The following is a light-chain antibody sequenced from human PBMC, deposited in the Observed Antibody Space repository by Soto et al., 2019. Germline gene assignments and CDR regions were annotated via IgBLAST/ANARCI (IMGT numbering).Light chain of an antibody. CDR1: QGINSY. CDR2: AVS. CDR3: QQLNSYPRT. V-gene: IGKV1-9*01. J-gene: IGKJ1*01. Sequence: DIQLTQSPSVLSASVGDRVTITCRASQGINSYLAWYQQKPGKVPKLLIYAVSTLHSGVPSRFSGSGSGTEFTLTISSLQPEDFATYYCQQLNSYPRTFGQGTKVEIK.